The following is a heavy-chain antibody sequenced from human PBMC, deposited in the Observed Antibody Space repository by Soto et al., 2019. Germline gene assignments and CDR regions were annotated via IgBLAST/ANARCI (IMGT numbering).Heavy chain of an antibody. J-gene: IGHJ4*02. D-gene: IGHD3-10*01. CDR1: GYSISSGYY. V-gene: IGHV4-38-2*02. CDR3: ARDYGSGSYYDY. CDR2: IYHSGST. Sequence: SETLSLTCAVSGYSISSGYYWGWIRQPPGKGLEWIGSIYHSGSTYYNPSLKSRVTISVDTSKNQFSLKLSSVTAADTAVYYCARDYGSGSYYDYWGQGTLVTVYS.